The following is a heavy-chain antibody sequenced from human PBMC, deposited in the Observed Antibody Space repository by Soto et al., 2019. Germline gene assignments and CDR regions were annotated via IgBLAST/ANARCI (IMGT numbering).Heavy chain of an antibody. CDR2: IVVGSGNT. CDR3: AAASSGIAAAAYYYYGMDV. D-gene: IGHD6-13*01. J-gene: IGHJ6*02. Sequence: ASVKVSCKASGFTFTSSAVQWVRQARGQRPEWIGWIVVGSGNTNYAQKFQERVTITRDMSTSTAYMELSSLRSEDTAVYYCAAASSGIAAAAYYYYGMDVWGQGTTVTVSS. V-gene: IGHV1-58*01. CDR1: GFTFTSSA.